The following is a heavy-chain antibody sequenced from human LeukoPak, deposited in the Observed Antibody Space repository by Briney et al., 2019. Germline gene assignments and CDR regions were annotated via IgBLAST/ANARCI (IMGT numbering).Heavy chain of an antibody. V-gene: IGHV4-61*03. D-gene: IGHD4-11*01. J-gene: IGHJ6*03. CDR1: GGSISNINYY. CDR2: VDHTGST. CDR3: ARGRVSSSTWYSTYYYFFYMDF. Sequence: SETLSLTCSVSGGSISNINYYWGWIRQPPGKGLEWIGYVDHTGSTKFNPSLNGRVSISRDTSNNFFSLRLRSVTAADTAVYFCARGRVSSSTWYSTYYYFFYMDFWGKGTTVTVSS.